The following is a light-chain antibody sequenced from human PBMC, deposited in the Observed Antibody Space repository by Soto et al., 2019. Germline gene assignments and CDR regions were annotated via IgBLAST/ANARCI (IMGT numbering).Light chain of an antibody. CDR1: SSDVGSYNY. CDR3: CSYSGSDSLL. V-gene: IGLV2-11*01. Sequence: QSVLTQPRSVSGSPGGSVTISCSGTSSDVGSYNYVSWYQQYPGKAPKVMIYDVSERPSEVPVRFSGSKSGNTASLTISGLQAEDEAEYFCCSYSGSDSLLFGGGTQLTVL. J-gene: IGLJ3*02. CDR2: DVS.